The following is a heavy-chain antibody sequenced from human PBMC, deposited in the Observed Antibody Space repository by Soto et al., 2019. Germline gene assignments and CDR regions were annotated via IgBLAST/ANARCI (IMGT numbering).Heavy chain of an antibody. CDR1: GYTFTSYG. D-gene: IGHD3-3*01. CDR2: ISAYNGNT. CDR3: ARDLKRRSIFGVALD. V-gene: IGHV1-18*01. J-gene: IGHJ4*02. Sequence: QVRLVQSGAEVKKPGASVKVSCKASGYTFTSYGISWVRQAPGQGLEWMGWISAYNGNTNYAQKLQGRVTMTTDTSTSTAYMELRSLRSDDTAVYYCARDLKRRSIFGVALDWGQGTLVTVSS.